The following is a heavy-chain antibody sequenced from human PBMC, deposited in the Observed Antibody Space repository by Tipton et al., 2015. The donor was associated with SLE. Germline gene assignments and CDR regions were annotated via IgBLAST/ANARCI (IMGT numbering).Heavy chain of an antibody. CDR1: GGSFSNNY. CDR2: ISDSGST. Sequence: GLVKPSDTLSLTCAVYGGSFSNNYWWGWVRQPPGKGLEWIGEISDSGSTNYNPSLESRVSISVDKSKNQFSLKLNSVTAADTAVYYCATVDYFDSGDALDFWGHGSMVTVSS. D-gene: IGHD3-22*01. V-gene: IGHV4-34*01. CDR3: ATVDYFDSGDALDF. J-gene: IGHJ3*01.